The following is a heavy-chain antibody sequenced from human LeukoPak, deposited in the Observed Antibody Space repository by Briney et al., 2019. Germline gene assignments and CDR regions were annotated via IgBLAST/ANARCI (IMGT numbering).Heavy chain of an antibody. CDR3: ARDYCSGGSCYSNYFDY. Sequence: GGSLRLSCAASGFTFSTYGMHWVRQAPGKGLEWVSFIRYVGINKYYADSVKGRFTISRDNSKNTLYLQMNSLRAEDTAVYYCARDYCSGGSCYSNYFDYWGQGTLVTVSS. J-gene: IGHJ4*02. D-gene: IGHD2-15*01. CDR1: GFTFSTYG. V-gene: IGHV3-30*02. CDR2: IRYVGINK.